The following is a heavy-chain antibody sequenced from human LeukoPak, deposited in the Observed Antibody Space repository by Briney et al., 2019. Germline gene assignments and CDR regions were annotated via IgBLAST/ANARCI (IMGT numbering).Heavy chain of an antibody. CDR1: GGSLSSYY. Sequence: PSETLSLTCTVSGGSLSSYYWSWIRQPPGKGLEWIGYIYYSGSTNYNPSLKSRVTISADTSKNQFSLKLSSVTAADTAVYYCASLYYYDGSGYYYYFDYWGQGTLVTVSS. V-gene: IGHV4-59*08. J-gene: IGHJ4*02. CDR3: ASLYYYDGSGYYYYFDY. D-gene: IGHD3-22*01. CDR2: IYYSGST.